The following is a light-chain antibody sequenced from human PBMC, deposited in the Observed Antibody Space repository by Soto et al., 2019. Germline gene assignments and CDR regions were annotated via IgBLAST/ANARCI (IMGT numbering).Light chain of an antibody. CDR3: QQYHSGWT. CDR1: QTISSW. V-gene: IGKV1-5*01. CDR2: DAS. J-gene: IGKJ1*01. Sequence: DIQMTQSPSTLSASVGDRVTITCRASQTISSWLAWYQQKPGKAPNLLIYDASTLERGVPSRFSGTGSGTEFTLTIDRLQPDDFATYYCQQYHSGWTFGQGTKVDI.